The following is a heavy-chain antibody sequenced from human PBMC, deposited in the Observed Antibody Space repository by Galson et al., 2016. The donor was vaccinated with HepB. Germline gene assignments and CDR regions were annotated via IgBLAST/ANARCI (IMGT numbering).Heavy chain of an antibody. V-gene: IGHV3-74*01. CDR2: INSDGNTT. J-gene: IGHJ3*02. CDR1: GFTFSSYW. Sequence: SLRLSCAASGFTFSSYWMHWVRQAPGKGLVWVSRINSDGNTTNYADSVKGRFTISRDNAKNTLYLQMNSLRAEDTAVYYCAREGYYYDNSFFRRENAFDSWGQGTMVTGSS. CDR3: AREGYYYDNSFFRRENAFDS. D-gene: IGHD3-22*01.